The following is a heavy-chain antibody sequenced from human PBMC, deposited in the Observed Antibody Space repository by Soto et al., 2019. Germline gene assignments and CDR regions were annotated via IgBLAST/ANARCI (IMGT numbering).Heavy chain of an antibody. CDR2: IKYDGSEK. CDR3: VRSWDGA. D-gene: IGHD1-26*01. CDR1: GFSFSNSW. J-gene: IGHJ4*01. V-gene: IGHV3-7*01. Sequence: EVQLVESGGGLVQPGGSLRLSCEASGFSFSNSWMSWVRQAPGEGLECVANIKYDGSEKDYVDSVKGRFTISRDNAKNSLYLQMNSLRVEYTAVYYCVRSWDGAWGQGTLVTVSS.